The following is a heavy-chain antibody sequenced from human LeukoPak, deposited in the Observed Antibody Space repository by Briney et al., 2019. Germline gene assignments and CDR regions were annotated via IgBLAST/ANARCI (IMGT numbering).Heavy chain of an antibody. CDR3: ARAKVRSLDV. CDR1: GGSISSGGYY. D-gene: IGHD3-10*01. V-gene: IGHV4-31*03. CDR2: IYYSGST. J-gene: IGHJ6*02. Sequence: PSETLSLTCTVSGGSISSGGYYWSWIRQHPGKGLEWIGYIYYSGSTYYNPSLKSRVTISVDTSKNQFSPKLSSVTAADTAVYYCARAKVRSLDVWGQGTTVTVSS.